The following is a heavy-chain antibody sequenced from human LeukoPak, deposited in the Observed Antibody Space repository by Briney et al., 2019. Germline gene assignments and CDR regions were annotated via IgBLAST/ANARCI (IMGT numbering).Heavy chain of an antibody. D-gene: IGHD3-22*01. Sequence: GGSLRLSCAASGFIFSAYTMNWVRQAPGKGLEWISSISDSSDDIYYADSVKGRFIISRDNAKNSLYLQMNSLRVEDTAVYYCARDPSYYDANWFDPWGQGTLVTVSS. CDR3: ARDPSYYDANWFDP. V-gene: IGHV3-21*01. J-gene: IGHJ5*02. CDR2: ISDSSDDI. CDR1: GFIFSAYT.